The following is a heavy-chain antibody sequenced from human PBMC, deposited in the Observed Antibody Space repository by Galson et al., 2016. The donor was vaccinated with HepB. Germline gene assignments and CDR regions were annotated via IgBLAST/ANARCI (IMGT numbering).Heavy chain of an antibody. CDR2: INPNDDNT. V-gene: IGHV1-18*04. CDR1: GHSFSSYG. D-gene: IGHD6-19*01. J-gene: IGHJ4*02. CDR3: ALDRSGWSAQFDY. Sequence: SVKVSCKASGHSFSSYGIGWVRQAPGQGLEWMGWINPNDDNTNYAQNLQGRVTMTTDTSTNKVYMELRSLRSDDTAVYYCALDRSGWSAQFDYWGQGTLVTVSS.